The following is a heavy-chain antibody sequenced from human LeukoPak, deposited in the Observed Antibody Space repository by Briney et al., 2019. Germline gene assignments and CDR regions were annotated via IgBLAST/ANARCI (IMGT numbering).Heavy chain of an antibody. Sequence: GGSLRLSCAASGFTFSRFWMHWVRQAPGKGLEWVSYISRSGSNMNYADSVKGRFTISRDNAKNSLYLQMNSLRAEDTAVYYCARDLSTPRQYFDHWGQGSLVSVSS. J-gene: IGHJ4*02. V-gene: IGHV3-48*03. CDR3: ARDLSTPRQYFDH. CDR1: GFTFSRFW. CDR2: ISRSGSNM.